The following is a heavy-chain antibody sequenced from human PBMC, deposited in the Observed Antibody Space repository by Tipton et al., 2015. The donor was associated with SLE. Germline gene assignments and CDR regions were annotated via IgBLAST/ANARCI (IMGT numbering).Heavy chain of an antibody. V-gene: IGHV4-59*01. CDR2: IYYNGST. D-gene: IGHD3-22*01. CDR1: GGTIRSYY. J-gene: IGHJ4*02. Sequence: TLSLICTVSGGTIRSYYWSWIRQPPGKGLEWIGYIYYNGSTNYNPSLKSRVTISADRSKHQFSLKLTSMTAADTAVYYCATVGDSSGYYGYYFDYWGQGTLVTVSS. CDR3: ATVGDSSGYYGYYFDY.